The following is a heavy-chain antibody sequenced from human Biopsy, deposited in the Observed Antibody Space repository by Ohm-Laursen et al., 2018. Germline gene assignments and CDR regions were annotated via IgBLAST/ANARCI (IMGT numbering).Heavy chain of an antibody. J-gene: IGHJ4*02. CDR3: ARGRRTSGWPYFAN. Sequence: SETLPLTCTVSGDSLSSGPDNWSWIRQPPGQGLEYIGFIYSGGNTNYNPSLQNRVTMSVDTSKNQFSLKLSSVIAADTAVYYCARGRRTSGWPYFANWGQGTLVIVSS. CDR2: IYSGGNT. V-gene: IGHV4-61*01. D-gene: IGHD6-19*01. CDR1: GDSLSSGPDN.